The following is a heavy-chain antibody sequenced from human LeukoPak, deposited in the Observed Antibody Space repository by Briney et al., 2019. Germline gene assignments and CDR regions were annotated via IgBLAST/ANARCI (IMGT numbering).Heavy chain of an antibody. CDR1: GYTFTSYG. CDR2: INPSGGST. V-gene: IGHV1-46*01. Sequence: ASVKVSCKASGYTFTSYGISWVRQAPGQGLEWMGIINPSGGSTSYAQKFQGRVTMTRDTSTSTVYMELSSLRSGDTAVYYCAKATSNPGPPLYYYGMDVWGQGTTVTVSS. CDR3: AKATSNPGPPLYYYGMDV. D-gene: IGHD2-8*01. J-gene: IGHJ6*02.